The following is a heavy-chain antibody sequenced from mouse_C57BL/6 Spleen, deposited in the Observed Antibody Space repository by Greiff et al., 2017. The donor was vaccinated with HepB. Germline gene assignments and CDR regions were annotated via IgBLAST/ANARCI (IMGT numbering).Heavy chain of an antibody. Sequence: QVQLQQSGAELVMPGASVKLSCKASGYTFTSYWMHWVKQRPGQGLEWIGEIDPSDSYTNYNQKFKGKSTLTVDKSSSTAYMQLSSLTSEDSAVYYCARGITTVVATDYAMDYWGQGTSVTVSS. D-gene: IGHD1-1*01. CDR1: GYTFTSYW. CDR2: IDPSDSYT. CDR3: ARGITTVVATDYAMDY. V-gene: IGHV1-69*01. J-gene: IGHJ4*01.